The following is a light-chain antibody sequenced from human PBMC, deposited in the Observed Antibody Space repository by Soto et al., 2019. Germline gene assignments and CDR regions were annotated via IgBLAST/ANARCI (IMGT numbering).Light chain of an antibody. Sequence: ETVLTQSPGTVSLSPGERATLSCRTSQSVNSNYLAWYQQKPGQAPRLLIYGVFNRATGIPDRFSGSGSGTDFTLTISGLEPEDSAVYYCKHYDGAPRTFGQGTKREIK. CDR1: QSVNSNY. CDR2: GVF. J-gene: IGKJ2*01. CDR3: KHYDGAPRT. V-gene: IGKV3-20*01.